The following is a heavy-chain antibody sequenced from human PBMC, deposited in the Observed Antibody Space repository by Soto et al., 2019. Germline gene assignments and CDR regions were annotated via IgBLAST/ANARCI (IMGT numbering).Heavy chain of an antibody. V-gene: IGHV3-23*01. CDR2: MSGTSDDT. Sequence: EVHLLESGAGLVQPGGSLRLSCAASGFMFSAYAMHWVRQAPGQGLEWVSSMSGTSDDTYYADSVKGRFTVSRDRSTDTLYLQLNSLSAEDTALYFCARDDGGSPVAFWGEGTVVIVSS. CDR3: ARDDGGSPVAF. CDR1: GFMFSAYA. D-gene: IGHD1-26*01. J-gene: IGHJ4*02.